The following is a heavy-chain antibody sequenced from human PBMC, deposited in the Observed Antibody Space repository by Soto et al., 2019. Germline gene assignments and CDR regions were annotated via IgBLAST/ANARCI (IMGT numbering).Heavy chain of an antibody. J-gene: IGHJ6*01. CDR2: ISGSGGST. V-gene: IGHV3-23*01. Sequence: AGGSLLLSCAASVFTFSNYAMSWVRQAPGKGLDWVSGISGSGGSTYDADSVKGHFTISRDNSKNTLYLQVHSLRAEDTAVYYCAKLGVRGVHSYFSMGVWGQGTTVTVSS. D-gene: IGHD3-10*01. CDR3: AKLGVRGVHSYFSMGV. CDR1: VFTFSNYA.